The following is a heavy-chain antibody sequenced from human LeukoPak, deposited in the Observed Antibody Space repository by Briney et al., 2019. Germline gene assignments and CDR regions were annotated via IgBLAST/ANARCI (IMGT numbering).Heavy chain of an antibody. Sequence: ASVKVSCKASGYTFTGYYMHWVRQAPGQGLEWMGWINPNSGGTNYAQKFQGRVTMTRDTSISTAYMELSRLRSDDTAVYYCAREGLGHSSMIDYWGQGTLVTVSS. D-gene: IGHD6-6*01. V-gene: IGHV1-2*02. CDR1: GYTFTGYY. CDR3: AREGLGHSSMIDY. CDR2: INPNSGGT. J-gene: IGHJ4*02.